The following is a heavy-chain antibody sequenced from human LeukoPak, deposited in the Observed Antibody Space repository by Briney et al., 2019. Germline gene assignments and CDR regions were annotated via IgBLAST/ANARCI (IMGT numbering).Heavy chain of an antibody. V-gene: IGHV4-61*05. CDR1: GGSMSSSSYY. Sequence: SETLSLTCTVSGGSMSSSSYYWSWIRQPPGKGLEWIGYISDSGSPNYNPSLKSRVTISVDTSKNQFSLKLTSVTAADTAVYYCARVNYRSGSYSSWFDPWGQGTLVTVSS. J-gene: IGHJ5*02. CDR2: ISDSGSP. CDR3: ARVNYRSGSYSSWFDP. D-gene: IGHD3-10*01.